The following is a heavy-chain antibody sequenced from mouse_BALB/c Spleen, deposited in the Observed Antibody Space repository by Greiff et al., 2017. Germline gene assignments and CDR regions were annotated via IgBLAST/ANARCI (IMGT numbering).Heavy chain of an antibody. J-gene: IGHJ3*01. D-gene: IGHD2-4*01. Sequence: EVKVVESGGGLVQPGGSLRLSCATSGFTFTDYYMSWVRQPPGKALEWLGFIRNKANGYTTEYSASVKGRFTISRDNSQSILYLQMNTLRAEDSATYYCGRDPYYDYDEGVAYWGQGTLVTVSA. CDR1: GFTFTDYY. V-gene: IGHV7-3*02. CDR2: IRNKANGYTT. CDR3: GRDPYYDYDEGVAY.